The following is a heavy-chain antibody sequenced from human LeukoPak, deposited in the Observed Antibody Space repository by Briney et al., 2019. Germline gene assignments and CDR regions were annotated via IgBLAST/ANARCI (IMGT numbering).Heavy chain of an antibody. CDR2: IWYEGSDK. Sequence: GRSLTLSCEASGFLFSTYGMHWVRQAPGKGLEWVAVIWYEGSDKYYADSVKGRFTISRDNFKSTLYLQMNSLRADDTAVYYCARGSGSSSATAFDPWGQGNLVTVSS. CDR3: ARGSGSSSATAFDP. V-gene: IGHV3-33*01. CDR1: GFLFSTYG. J-gene: IGHJ5*02. D-gene: IGHD2-21*02.